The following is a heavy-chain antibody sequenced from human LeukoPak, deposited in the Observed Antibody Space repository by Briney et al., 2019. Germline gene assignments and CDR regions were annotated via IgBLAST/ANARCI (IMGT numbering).Heavy chain of an antibody. CDR1: DDSINSYH. CDR3: ARVGRGDHTWGSYYCDH. D-gene: IGHD3-16*01. J-gene: IGHJ4*02. V-gene: IGHV4-59*01. CDR2: ISSSGST. Sequence: SETLSLTCTASDDSINSYHWSWIRQPPGKGLEWIGYISSSGSTSYNPSLKSRVTISVDTSKSQFSLKLSSLTAADTAVYYCARVGRGDHTWGSYYCDHWGQGTLVTVSS.